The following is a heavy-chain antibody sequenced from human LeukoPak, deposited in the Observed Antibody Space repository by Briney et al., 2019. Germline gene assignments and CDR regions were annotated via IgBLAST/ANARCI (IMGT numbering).Heavy chain of an antibody. J-gene: IGHJ4*02. Sequence: GGSLRLSCAASGFTFSDYALIWVRQAPGKGLEWISAIRGTGGTTYYADSVKGRCTISRDNARNSLYLQMSSLRVEDTAVYYCARDIPSGFYTPDYWGRGTLDTVSS. CDR1: GFTFSDYA. CDR2: IRGTGGTT. V-gene: IGHV3-23*01. D-gene: IGHD5-12*01. CDR3: ARDIPSGFYTPDY.